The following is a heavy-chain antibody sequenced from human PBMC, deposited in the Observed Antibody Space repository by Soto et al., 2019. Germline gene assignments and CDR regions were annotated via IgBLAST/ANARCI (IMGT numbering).Heavy chain of an antibody. CDR2: IWYDGSNK. J-gene: IGHJ6*02. V-gene: IGHV3-33*01. CDR3: ARGNYYYYYGMDV. CDR1: GFTFSSYR. Sequence: QVQLVESGGGVVQPGRSLRLSCAASGFTFSSYRMHWVRQAPGKGLEWVAVIWYDGSNKYYADSVKGRFTISRDNSKNTLYLQMSSLRAEDTPVYYCARGNYYYYYGMDVWGQGTTVTVSS.